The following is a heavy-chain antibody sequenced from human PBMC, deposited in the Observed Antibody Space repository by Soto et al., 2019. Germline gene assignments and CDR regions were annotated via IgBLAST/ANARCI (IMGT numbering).Heavy chain of an antibody. CDR3: ARVGSSSWYSNFDY. D-gene: IGHD6-13*01. CDR2: VNAGNGNT. Sequence: GASVKVSCKASGYTFTSYAMHWVRQAPGQRLEWMGWVNAGNGNTKYSQKFQGRVTITRDTSASTAYMELSSLRSEDTAVYYCARVGSSSWYSNFDYWGQGTLVTVSS. J-gene: IGHJ4*02. CDR1: GYTFTSYA. V-gene: IGHV1-3*01.